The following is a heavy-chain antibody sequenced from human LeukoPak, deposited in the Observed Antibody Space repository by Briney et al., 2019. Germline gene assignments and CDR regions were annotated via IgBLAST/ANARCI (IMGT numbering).Heavy chain of an antibody. D-gene: IGHD2-15*01. J-gene: IGHJ6*02. CDR2: ISAYNGNT. Sequence: GASVKVSCKASGYTFTSYGISWVRQAPGQGLEWMGWISAYNGNTNYAQKLQGRVTMTTDTSTSTAYMELRSLRSDDTAVYYCARALRGVVAAVDYYGMDVWGQGTTVTVPS. CDR1: GYTFTSYG. CDR3: ARALRGVVAAVDYYGMDV. V-gene: IGHV1-18*01.